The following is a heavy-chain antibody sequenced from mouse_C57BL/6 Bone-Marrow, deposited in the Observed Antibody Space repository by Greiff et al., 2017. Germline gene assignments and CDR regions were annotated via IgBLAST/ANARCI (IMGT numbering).Heavy chain of an antibody. D-gene: IGHD1-3*01. CDR3: TRRKLVFDY. CDR2: IDPETGGT. Sequence: QVQLKESGAELVRPGASVTLSCKASGYTFTDYEMHWVKQTPVHGLEWIGAIDPETGGTAYNQKFKGKAILTADKSSSTAYMELRSLTSEDSAVYYCTRRKLVFDYWGQGTTLTVSS. J-gene: IGHJ2*01. V-gene: IGHV1-15*01. CDR1: GYTFTDYE.